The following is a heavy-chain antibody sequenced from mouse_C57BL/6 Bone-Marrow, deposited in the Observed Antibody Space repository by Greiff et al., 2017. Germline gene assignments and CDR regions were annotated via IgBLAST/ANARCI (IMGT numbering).Heavy chain of an antibody. CDR3: ARGEIYYGNYDYAMDY. D-gene: IGHD2-1*01. J-gene: IGHJ4*01. Sequence: EVKVEESEGGLVQPGSSMKLSCTASGFTFSDYYMAWVRQVPEKGLEWVANINYDGSSTYYLDSLKSRFIISRDNAKNILYLQMSSLKSEDTATYYCARGEIYYGNYDYAMDYWGQGTSVTVSS. CDR1: GFTFSDYY. V-gene: IGHV5-16*01. CDR2: INYDGSST.